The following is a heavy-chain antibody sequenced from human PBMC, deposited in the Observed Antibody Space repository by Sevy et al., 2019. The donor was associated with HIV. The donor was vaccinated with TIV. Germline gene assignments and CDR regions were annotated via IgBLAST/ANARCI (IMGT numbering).Heavy chain of an antibody. J-gene: IGHJ6*03. CDR3: ARDGRQIFGVVISYYMDV. CDR1: GFTFSSYA. D-gene: IGHD3-3*01. V-gene: IGHV3-30-3*01. CDR2: ISYDGSNK. Sequence: GGSLRLSCAASGFTFSSYAMHWVRQAPGKGLEWVAVISYDGSNKYYADSVKGRFTISRDISKNTLYLQMNSLRAEDTAVYYCARDGRQIFGVVISYYMDVWGKGTTVTVSS.